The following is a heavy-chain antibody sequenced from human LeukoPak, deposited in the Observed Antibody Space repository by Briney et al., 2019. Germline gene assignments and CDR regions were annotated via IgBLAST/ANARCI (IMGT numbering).Heavy chain of an antibody. CDR1: GFTFSSCA. CDR3: AILPGYSSSWYEVDY. J-gene: IGHJ4*02. D-gene: IGHD6-13*01. V-gene: IGHV3-23*01. Sequence: GGSLRLSCAASGFTFSSCAMSWVRPAPGKGLEWVSGISGSGGSTYYADSVKGRFTISRDNSKNTLYLQMNSPRAEDTAVYYCAILPGYSSSWYEVDYWGQGTLVTVSS. CDR2: ISGSGGST.